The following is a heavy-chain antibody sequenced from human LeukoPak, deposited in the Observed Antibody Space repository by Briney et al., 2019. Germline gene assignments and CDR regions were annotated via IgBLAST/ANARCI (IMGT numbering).Heavy chain of an antibody. CDR1: GFTFSSYG. Sequence: GRSLRLSCAASGFTFSSYGMHWVRQAPGKGLEWVAVIWYDGSNKYYADSVKGRFTISRDNSKNTLYLQMNSLRAEDTAVYYCARARHDIVVVPAAIRWEYYYYMDVWGKGTTVTVSS. D-gene: IGHD2-2*01. V-gene: IGHV3-33*01. J-gene: IGHJ6*03. CDR3: ARARHDIVVVPAAIRWEYYYYMDV. CDR2: IWYDGSNK.